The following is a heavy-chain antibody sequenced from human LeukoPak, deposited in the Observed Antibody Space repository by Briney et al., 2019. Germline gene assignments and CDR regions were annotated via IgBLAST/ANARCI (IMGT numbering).Heavy chain of an antibody. CDR3: ASEVGYRSLGY. D-gene: IGHD3-3*01. Sequence: GGSLRLSCAASGFTFNDDTMHWVRQTPGRGLEWVSFITWKTHRTNYADSAKGRFTVSRDNRKDSLYLQMNSLSTEDTGLYHCASEVGYRSLGYLGQGTLVTVSS. CDR1: GFTFNDDT. V-gene: IGHV3-43*01. J-gene: IGHJ4*02. CDR2: ITWKTHRT.